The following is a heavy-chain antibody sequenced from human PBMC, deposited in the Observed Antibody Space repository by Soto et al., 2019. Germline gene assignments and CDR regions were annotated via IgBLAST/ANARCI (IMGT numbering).Heavy chain of an antibody. CDR2: IYYSGST. CDR1: GGSISSYY. D-gene: IGHD6-13*01. V-gene: IGHV4-59*01. CDR3: ATLHRSWSYHNWFDP. Sequence: SETLSLTCTVSGGSISSYYWSWIRQPPGKGLEWIGYIYYSGSTNYNPSLKSRVTISVDTSKNQFSLKLSSVTAADTAAYYCATLHRSWSYHNWFDPWGQGTLVTVSS. J-gene: IGHJ5*02.